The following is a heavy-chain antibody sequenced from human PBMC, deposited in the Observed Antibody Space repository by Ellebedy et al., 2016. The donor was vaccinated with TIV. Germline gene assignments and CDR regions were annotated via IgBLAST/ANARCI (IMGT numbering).Heavy chain of an antibody. J-gene: IGHJ2*01. D-gene: IGHD4-17*01. V-gene: IGHV3-23*01. CDR3: ARVPTTVTTGHYWYFDL. CDR1: GFTFSSYA. Sequence: PGGSLRLSCAASGFTFSSYAMSWVRQAPGKGLEWVSAISGSGGSTYYADSVKGRFTISRDNAKNSLYLQMNSLRAEETAVYYCARVPTTVTTGHYWYFDLWGRGTLVTVSS. CDR2: ISGSGGST.